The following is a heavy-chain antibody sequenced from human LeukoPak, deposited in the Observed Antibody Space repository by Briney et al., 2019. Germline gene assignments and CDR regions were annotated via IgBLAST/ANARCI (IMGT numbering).Heavy chain of an antibody. CDR3: ARSGTLYCSSTSCYLRIWGFDWFDP. D-gene: IGHD2-2*01. J-gene: IGHJ5*02. V-gene: IGHV4-34*01. CDR1: GGSLSGYY. Sequence: SETLSLTCAVYGGSLSGYYWSWIRQPPGKGLEWIGEINHSGSTNYNPSLKSRVTISVDTSKNQFSLKLSSVTAADTAVYYCARSGTLYCSSTSCYLRIWGFDWFDPWGQGTLVTVSS. CDR2: INHSGST.